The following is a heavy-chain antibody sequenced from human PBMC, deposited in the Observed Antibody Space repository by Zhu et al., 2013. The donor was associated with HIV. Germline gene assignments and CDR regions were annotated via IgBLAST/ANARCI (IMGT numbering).Heavy chain of an antibody. V-gene: IGHV1-24*01. CDR3: ATMSPIPLYYYDSSRSPRLLII. Sequence: QVQLVQSGAEVKKPGASVKVSCKVSGYTLTELSMHWVRQTPGKGLEWMGGFDPEDGETIYAQKFQGRVTMTEDTSTDTAYMDLSSLRSEDTAVYYCATMSPIPLYYYDSSRSPRLLIIWGQGTMVTVSS. J-gene: IGHJ3*02. CDR1: GYTLTELS. CDR2: FDPEDGET. D-gene: IGHD3-22*01.